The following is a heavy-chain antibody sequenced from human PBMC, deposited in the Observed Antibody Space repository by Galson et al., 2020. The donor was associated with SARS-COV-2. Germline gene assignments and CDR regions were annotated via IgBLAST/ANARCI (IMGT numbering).Heavy chain of an antibody. V-gene: IGHV4-59*08. Sequence: ASETLSLTCTASGGSISNYYWSWIRQSPGKGLEWICYIYYSATTNYNPSPKSRVTISFDTSKNQFFLKLTSVTAADTAVYYCARRDGSRLSWSGFDPWGQGTLVIVSS. J-gene: IGHJ5*02. CDR3: ARRDGSRLSWSGFDP. CDR1: GGSISNYY. D-gene: IGHD3-3*01. CDR2: IYYSATT.